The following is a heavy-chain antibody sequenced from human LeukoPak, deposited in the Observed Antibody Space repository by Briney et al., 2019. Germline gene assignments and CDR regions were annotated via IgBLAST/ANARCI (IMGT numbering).Heavy chain of an antibody. CDR2: INPSGGST. D-gene: IGHD3-22*01. Sequence: ASVKVSCKASGYTFTSYYMHWVRQAPGQGLEWMGIINPSGGSTSYAQKFQGRVTMTRDTSTSTVYMELSSLRSEDTAVYYCARSSDSSGYYAPQHYFDYWGQGTLVTVSS. CDR1: GYTFTSYY. CDR3: ARSSDSSGYYAPQHYFDY. J-gene: IGHJ4*02. V-gene: IGHV1-46*03.